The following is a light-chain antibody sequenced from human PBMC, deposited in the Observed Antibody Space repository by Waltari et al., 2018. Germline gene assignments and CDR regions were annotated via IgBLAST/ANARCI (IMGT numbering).Light chain of an antibody. V-gene: IGKV3-15*01. Sequence: EVVMTQSPAPLSVSPGERATLSCRASQSVSSNLAWYQQKPGQAPRLRIYGASTRATGIPARFSGSGSGTEFTLTISSLQSEDFGVYYCQQYNDWPPRYTFGQGTKLEIK. J-gene: IGKJ2*01. CDR1: QSVSSN. CDR3: QQYNDWPPRYT. CDR2: GAS.